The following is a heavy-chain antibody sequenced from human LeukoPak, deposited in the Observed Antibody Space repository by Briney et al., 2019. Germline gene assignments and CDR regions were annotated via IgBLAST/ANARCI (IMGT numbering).Heavy chain of an antibody. CDR3: VRDGGVSGYDLLDY. J-gene: IGHJ4*02. V-gene: IGHV3-7*01. CDR2: INQDGSEE. Sequence: GGSLRLSCAASGFTFSHYWMTRVRQAPGKGLEWVAQINQDGSEEYYMDSVKARFTISRDNAKNSVFLQMNSLRAEDTAVYYCVRDGGVSGYDLLDYWGQGTLVTVYS. D-gene: IGHD5-12*01. CDR1: GFTFSHYW.